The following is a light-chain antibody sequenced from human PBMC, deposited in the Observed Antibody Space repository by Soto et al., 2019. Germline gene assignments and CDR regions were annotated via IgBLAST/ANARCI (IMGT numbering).Light chain of an antibody. CDR3: AAWDDSLSGFYV. Sequence: QLVLTQPPSASGTPGQRVTISCSGSSSNIGINHVYWYQQLPGTAPKLLIYINNQRPSGVPDRFSGSKSGTSASLAISGLRSEDEADYYCAAWDDSLSGFYVFGTGTKVTVL. CDR1: SSNIGINH. J-gene: IGLJ1*01. CDR2: INN. V-gene: IGLV1-47*02.